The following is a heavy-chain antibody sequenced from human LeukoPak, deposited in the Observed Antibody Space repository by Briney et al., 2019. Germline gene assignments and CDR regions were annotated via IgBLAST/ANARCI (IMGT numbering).Heavy chain of an antibody. CDR2: MNPNSGNT. D-gene: IGHD6-13*01. V-gene: IGHV1-8*02. J-gene: IGHJ3*02. CDR1: GGTFSSYA. CDR3: ARRSSWYGRAFDI. Sequence: ASVKVSCKASGGTFSSYAINWVRQATGQGLEWMGWMNPNSGNTGYAQKFQGRVTMTRNTSISTAYMELSSLRSEDTAVYYCARRSSWYGRAFDIWGQGTMVTVSS.